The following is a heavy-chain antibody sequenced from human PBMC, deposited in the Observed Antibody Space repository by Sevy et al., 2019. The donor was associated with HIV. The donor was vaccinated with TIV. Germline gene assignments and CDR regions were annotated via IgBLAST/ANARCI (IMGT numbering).Heavy chain of an antibody. J-gene: IGHJ6*02. Sequence: GGSLRLSCAASGFTFSNAWMNWVRQAPGKGLEWVGRIKSKTDGGTTDYAAPGKGRFTISRDDSKNKLYLQMNSLKTEDTAVYYCTTASGIAAAGLDDYYYGMDVWGQGTTVTVSS. CDR3: TTASGIAAAGLDDYYYGMDV. CDR2: IKSKTDGGTT. CDR1: GFTFSNAW. D-gene: IGHD6-13*01. V-gene: IGHV3-15*07.